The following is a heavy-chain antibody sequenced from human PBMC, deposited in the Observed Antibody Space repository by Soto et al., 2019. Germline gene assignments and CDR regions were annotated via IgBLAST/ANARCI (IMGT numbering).Heavy chain of an antibody. V-gene: IGHV4-4*08. J-gene: IGHJ4*02. CDR2: IYASGSS. CDR3: ASGAPNWYSSGWYYFDY. CDR1: GSSIGRFY. D-gene: IGHD6-19*01. Sequence: SETLSLTCSVSGSSIGRFYWSWIRQSPGKGLEWIGYIYASGSSNYNPSLKSRVTMSIDTSKNQLSLILSSVTAADTAVYYCASGAPNWYSSGWYYFDYWGQGTLVTVSS.